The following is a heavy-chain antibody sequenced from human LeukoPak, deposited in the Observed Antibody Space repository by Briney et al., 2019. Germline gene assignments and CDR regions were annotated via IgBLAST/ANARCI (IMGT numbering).Heavy chain of an antibody. J-gene: IGHJ6*04. Sequence: GGSLRLSCAASGFTFDDYAMHWVRQAPGKGLEWVALINWDGSSTYYIDSVKGRFTISRDNSKNSLYLQMNSLRPEDSALYYCAKDGYNFNYLDYYFNVWGKGTTVTVSS. CDR1: GFTFDDYA. CDR3: AKDGYNFNYLDYYFNV. D-gene: IGHD5-24*01. CDR2: INWDGSST. V-gene: IGHV3-43D*03.